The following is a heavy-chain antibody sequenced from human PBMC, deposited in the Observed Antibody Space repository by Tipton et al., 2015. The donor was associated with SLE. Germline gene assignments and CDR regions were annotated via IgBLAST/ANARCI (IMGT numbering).Heavy chain of an antibody. J-gene: IGHJ1*01. CDR1: GFTFDEFA. D-gene: IGHD4-17*01. CDR2: ISWNSQSI. Sequence: SLRLSCEASGFTFDEFAMHWVRQVQGKGLEWVAGISWNSQSIRYGDSVRGRFIISRDNPKKLVYLQMNSLRLEDTALYYCARDIIRTGGDYSPLFQHWGQGTLVTVSS. V-gene: IGHV3-9*01. CDR3: ARDIIRTGGDYSPLFQH.